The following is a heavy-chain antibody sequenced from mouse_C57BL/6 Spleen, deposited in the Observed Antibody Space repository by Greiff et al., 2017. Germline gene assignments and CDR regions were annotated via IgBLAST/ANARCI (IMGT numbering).Heavy chain of an antibody. J-gene: IGHJ3*01. V-gene: IGHV5-2*01. CDR1: DSDFPSHD. CDR2: INSDGGST. Sequence: EVKLMESGGGLVQPGESLKFSCESTDSDFPSHDMPWVRKTPEQRLELVAAINSDGGSTYYPDTMESRFIISRDNTTKTLYLQLSSLRSEDTALYYCARHGFYDGYSWFAYWGQGTLVTVSA. D-gene: IGHD2-3*01. CDR3: ARHGFYDGYSWFAY.